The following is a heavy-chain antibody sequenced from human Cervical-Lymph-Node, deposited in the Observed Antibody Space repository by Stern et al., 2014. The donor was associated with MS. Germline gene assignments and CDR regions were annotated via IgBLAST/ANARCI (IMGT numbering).Heavy chain of an antibody. D-gene: IGHD6-19*01. V-gene: IGHV3-9*01. CDR3: ARVVAGIAVSGSYFDY. CDR2: INCNSGTI. Sequence: QLVESGGGLVQPGRSLRLSCAASGFTFDDYAMHWVRQAPGKGLEWVSGINCNSGTIGYADSVKGRFTISRDNAKNSLYLQMNSLRAEDTALYYCARVVAGIAVSGSYFDYWGQGTLVTVSS. J-gene: IGHJ4*02. CDR1: GFTFDDYA.